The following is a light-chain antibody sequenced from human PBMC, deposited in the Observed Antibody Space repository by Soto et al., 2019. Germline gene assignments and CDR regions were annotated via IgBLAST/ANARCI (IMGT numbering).Light chain of an antibody. J-gene: IGLJ3*02. CDR3: QSSDSNLRGWG. CDR2: GNS. CDR1: SSNIGAGYD. Sequence: HSVLTQPPSVSGAPGQRVTISCTGSSSNIGAGYDVHWYQQLPGTAPKLLIYGNSNRPSRVPDRFSGSKSGTSASLAITGLQAEDEADYYCQSSDSNLRGWGFGGGTKLTVL. V-gene: IGLV1-40*01.